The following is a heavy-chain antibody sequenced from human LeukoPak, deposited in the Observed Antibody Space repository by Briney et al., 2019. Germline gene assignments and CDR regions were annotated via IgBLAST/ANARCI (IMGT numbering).Heavy chain of an antibody. D-gene: IGHD1-1*01. CDR1: GFTFSSYA. Sequence: GGSLRHSCAASGFTFSSYAMSWVRQAPGKGLEWVSAIRESGGSTYYADSVKGRFTISRDNSKNTLYLQMNSLRAEDTAVYYCARVRTGTTHYYYYMAVWCKGTTVTVSS. V-gene: IGHV3-23*01. CDR2: IRESGGST. J-gene: IGHJ6*03. CDR3: ARVRTGTTHYYYYMAV.